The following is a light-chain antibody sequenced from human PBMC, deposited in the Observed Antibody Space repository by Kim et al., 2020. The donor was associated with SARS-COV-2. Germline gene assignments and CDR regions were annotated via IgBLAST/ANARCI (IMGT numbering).Light chain of an antibody. CDR3: QQYGSSPLA. J-gene: IGKJ1*01. CDR2: GAS. CDR1: RRVSGYY. V-gene: IGKV3-20*01. Sequence: PGESATTSCRASRRVSGYYLAWYQRKPGQAPRLLIYGASNRATGIPDRFSGSGSGTDFTLTISRLEPEDFAVYYCQQYGSSPLAFGQGTKVDIK.